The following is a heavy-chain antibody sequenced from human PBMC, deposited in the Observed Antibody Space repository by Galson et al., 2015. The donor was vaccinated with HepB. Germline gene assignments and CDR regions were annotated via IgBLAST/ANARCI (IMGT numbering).Heavy chain of an antibody. CDR1: GYTLTELS. Sequence: SVKVSCKVSGYTLTELSMHWVRQAPGKGLEWMGGFDPEDGEAIYAQKFQGRVTMTEDTSTDTAYMELSSLRSEDTAVYYCATFTRYYDSSGYYYFDYWGQGTLVTVSS. CDR3: ATFTRYYDSSGYYYFDY. D-gene: IGHD3-22*01. J-gene: IGHJ4*02. CDR2: FDPEDGEA. V-gene: IGHV1-24*01.